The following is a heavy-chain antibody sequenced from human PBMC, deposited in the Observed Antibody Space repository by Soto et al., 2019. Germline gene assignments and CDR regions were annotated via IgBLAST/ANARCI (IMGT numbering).Heavy chain of an antibody. CDR1: GYTFTNYV. CDR3: ARSGENPLDF. J-gene: IGHJ4*02. V-gene: IGHV1-18*01. CDR2: ISPLKGNT. D-gene: IGHD6-25*01. Sequence: RVSVNVSCKASGYTFTNYVIHWVRQAPGQGLEWMGWISPLKGNTKYAQKVQGRVSVTTNTSTNTVYMELSVIRYDDTALYCCARSGENPLDFWGQGTLVTVS.